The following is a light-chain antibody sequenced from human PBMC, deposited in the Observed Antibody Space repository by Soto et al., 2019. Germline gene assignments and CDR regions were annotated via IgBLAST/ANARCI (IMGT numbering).Light chain of an antibody. Sequence: QSVLTQPRSVSGSLGQSVTISCTGTTSDVGGYNYVSWYQHHPGKAPKLIIYDVNNRPSGVPDRFSGSKSGNTASLTISGLRPDDEADYHCCSYAGSYLYVFGTGTKVTVL. V-gene: IGLV2-11*01. CDR3: CSYAGSYLYV. CDR1: TSDVGGYNY. J-gene: IGLJ1*01. CDR2: DVN.